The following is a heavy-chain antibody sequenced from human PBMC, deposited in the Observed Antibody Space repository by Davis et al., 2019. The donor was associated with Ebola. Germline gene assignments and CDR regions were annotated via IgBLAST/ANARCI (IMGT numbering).Heavy chain of an antibody. CDR1: GGSISSYY. D-gene: IGHD6-6*01. CDR2: IYYSGST. Sequence: PSETLSLTCTVSGGSISSYYWSWIRQPPGKGLEWIGYIYYSGSTYYNPSLKSRVTISVDTSKNQFSLKLSSVTAADTAVYYCARDQYSSSSGSHNWFDPWGQGTLVTVSS. V-gene: IGHV4-30-4*01. CDR3: ARDQYSSSSGSHNWFDP. J-gene: IGHJ5*02.